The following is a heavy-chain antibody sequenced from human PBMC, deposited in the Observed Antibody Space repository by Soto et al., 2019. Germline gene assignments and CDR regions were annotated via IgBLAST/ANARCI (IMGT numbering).Heavy chain of an antibody. J-gene: IGHJ3*02. CDR1: GASISKYY. Sequence: SEALSLTGTICGASISKYYWSWIRQPPGKGLEWIGYIYHSGSTYYNPSLKSRVTISVDRSKNQFSLKLSSVTAADTAVYYCARYDSSGTDAFDIWGQGTMVTVSS. CDR3: ARYDSSGTDAFDI. CDR2: IYHSGST. V-gene: IGHV4-30-2*01. D-gene: IGHD3-22*01.